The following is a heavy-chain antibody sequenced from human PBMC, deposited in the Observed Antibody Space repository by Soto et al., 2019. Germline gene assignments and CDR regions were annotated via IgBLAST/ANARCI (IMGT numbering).Heavy chain of an antibody. V-gene: IGHV3-53*01. CDR2: IYSGGST. D-gene: IGHD5-12*01. Sequence: GGSLRLSCAASGFTVSSNYMSWVRQAPGKGLEWVSVIYSGGSTYYADSVKGRFTISRDNSKNTLYLQMNSLRAEDTAVYYCARTARGGYSGFYGMDVWGEGTTVTVSS. CDR3: ARTARGGYSGFYGMDV. CDR1: GFTVSSNY. J-gene: IGHJ6*04.